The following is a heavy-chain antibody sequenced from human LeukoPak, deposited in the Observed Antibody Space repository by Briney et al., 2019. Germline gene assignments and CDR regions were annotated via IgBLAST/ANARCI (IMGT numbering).Heavy chain of an antibody. CDR3: ARGELYSSSWYGDY. J-gene: IGHJ4*02. D-gene: IGHD6-13*01. CDR2: ISDDERNK. CDR1: GFTFSSYG. Sequence: RTGGSLRLSCAASGFTFSSYGMHWVRQAPGKGLEWVAAISDDERNKFFADSVKGRFSISRDNSKNILFLQMNSLRAEDTAVYFCARGELYSSSWYGDYWGQGTLVTVSS. V-gene: IGHV3-30*03.